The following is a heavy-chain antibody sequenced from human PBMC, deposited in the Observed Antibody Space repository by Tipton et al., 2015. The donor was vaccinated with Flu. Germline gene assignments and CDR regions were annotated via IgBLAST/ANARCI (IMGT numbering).Heavy chain of an antibody. D-gene: IGHD2-15*01. V-gene: IGHV4-4*07. CDR1: ADSISGYY. CDR2: IYTGGST. CDR3: ARVKYSGDALDI. Sequence: TLSLTCTVSADSISGYYWSWVRQSAGKGLEWIGRIYTGGSTKYNPSLKSRVSMSVDTSKNQFFLNLNSVTAADAAMYYCARVKYSGDALDIWGPGTKVTVSS. J-gene: IGHJ3*02.